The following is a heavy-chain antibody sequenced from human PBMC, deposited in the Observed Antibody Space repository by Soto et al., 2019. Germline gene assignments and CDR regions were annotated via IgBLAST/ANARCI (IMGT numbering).Heavy chain of an antibody. CDR1: GFTFSSYW. J-gene: IGHJ4*02. V-gene: IGHV3-74*03. CDR3: VRGDGDYHDGNGYLGRH. CDR2: IRGDGTNA. D-gene: IGHD3-22*01. Sequence: DVQLVESGGGLFQPGGSLRLSCAASGFTFSSYWMHWVRQAPGKGLVWVSRIRGDGTNAEYAGCVKGRFTISRDNAENTLYLEMNSLRVEDTAVYYCVRGDGDYHDGNGYLGRHWGQGTLVTVSS.